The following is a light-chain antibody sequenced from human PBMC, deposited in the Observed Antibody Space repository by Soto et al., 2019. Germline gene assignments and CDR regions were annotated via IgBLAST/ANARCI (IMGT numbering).Light chain of an antibody. V-gene: IGLV1-40*01. CDR3: HSYYNILRESV. CDR2: GND. Sequence: QSVLTQPPSVSGAPGQRVTISCTGGRSNIEAGYHVHWYQQLPGRDPKLLVFGNDNRPSGVPDRFSGSRSSTSASLAITGLQPEDAGQYYCHSYYNILRESVFGVGPKVTVL. CDR1: RSNIEAGYH. J-gene: IGLJ2*01.